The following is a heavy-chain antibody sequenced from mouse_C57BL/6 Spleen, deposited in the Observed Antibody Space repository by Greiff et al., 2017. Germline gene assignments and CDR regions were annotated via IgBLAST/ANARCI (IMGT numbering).Heavy chain of an antibody. CDR3: SSGGRLLRAMDY. CDR2: INPSNGGT. CDR1: GYTFTSYW. D-gene: IGHD2-3*01. V-gene: IGHV1-53*01. Sequence: VQLQQPGTELVKPGASVKLSCKASGYTFTSYWMHWVKQRPGQGLEWIGNINPSNGGTNYNEKFKGKATLTVDESSSTAYMQLSSLTSEDSAVYYCSSGGRLLRAMDYWGQGTSVTVSS. J-gene: IGHJ4*01.